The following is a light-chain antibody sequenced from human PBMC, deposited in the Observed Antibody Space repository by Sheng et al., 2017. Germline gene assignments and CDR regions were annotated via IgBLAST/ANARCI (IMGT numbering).Light chain of an antibody. J-gene: IGKJ1*01. Sequence: EVLLTQSPVSLSLSPGDRATLSCRASQSFGNHLAWYQHKPGQPPTLLIYDASHRAPGTPARFSGSGSGTDFTLTISSLEPEDFAVYYCQQRSNWPTWTFGQGTKVEIK. CDR2: DAS. V-gene: IGKV3-11*01. CDR1: QSFGNH. CDR3: QQRSNWPTWT.